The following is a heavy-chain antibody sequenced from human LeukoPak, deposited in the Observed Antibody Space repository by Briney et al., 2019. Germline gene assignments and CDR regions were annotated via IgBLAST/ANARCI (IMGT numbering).Heavy chain of an antibody. J-gene: IGHJ4*02. CDR3: VKSLWFGEFPLDY. CDR1: GFTFSSYE. V-gene: IGHV3-48*03. Sequence: PGGSLRLSCAPSGFTFSSYEMNWVRQAPGKGLEWVSYISSSGSTIYYADSVKGRFTISRDNSKNTLYLQMSSLRAEDTAVYYCVKSLWFGEFPLDYWGQGTLVTVSS. D-gene: IGHD3-10*01. CDR2: ISSSGSTI.